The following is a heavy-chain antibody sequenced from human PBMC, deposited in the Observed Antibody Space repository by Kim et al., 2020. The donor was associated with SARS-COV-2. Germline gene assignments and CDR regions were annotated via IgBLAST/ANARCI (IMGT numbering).Heavy chain of an antibody. V-gene: IGHV1-18*01. CDR2: ISAYNGNT. CDR3: ARGIPDGYNSAGWFDP. Sequence: ASVKVSCKASGYTFTSYGISWVRQAPGQGLEWMGWISAYNGNTNYAQKLQGRVTMTTDTSTSTAYMELRSLRSDDTAVYYCARGIPDGYNSAGWFDPWGQGTLVTVSS. CDR1: GYTFTSYG. J-gene: IGHJ5*02. D-gene: IGHD5-12*01.